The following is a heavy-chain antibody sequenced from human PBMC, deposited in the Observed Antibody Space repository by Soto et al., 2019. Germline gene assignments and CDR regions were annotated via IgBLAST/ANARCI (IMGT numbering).Heavy chain of an antibody. Sequence: ASVKVSCKASGYIFTSYGISWVRQAPGQGLEWMGWISAYNGNTKYAQNLQGRVTLTTDTSTYTAYMELRSLQSDDTAVYYCARDFRSHLSAPGAVFDSWGQGALVPVYS. CDR3: ARDFRSHLSAPGAVFDS. J-gene: IGHJ4*02. CDR2: ISAYNGNT. V-gene: IGHV1-18*01. CDR1: GYIFTSYG. D-gene: IGHD3-3*01.